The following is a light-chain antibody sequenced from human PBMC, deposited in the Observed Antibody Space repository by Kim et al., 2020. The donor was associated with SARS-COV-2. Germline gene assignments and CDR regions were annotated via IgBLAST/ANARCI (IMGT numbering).Light chain of an antibody. CDR2: GAS. CDR3: QKYNGAPWT. CDR1: QGINND. J-gene: IGKJ1*01. Sequence: AAVGDIVTLTCRASQGINNDLAWYQQKPGKVPNLLIYGASALQSGVPSRFSGRGSGTDFTLTISSLQPEDVAIYYCQKYNGAPWTFGQGTKVDIK. V-gene: IGKV1-27*01.